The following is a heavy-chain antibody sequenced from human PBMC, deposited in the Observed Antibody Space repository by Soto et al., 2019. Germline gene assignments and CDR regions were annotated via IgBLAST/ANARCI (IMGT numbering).Heavy chain of an antibody. J-gene: IGHJ4*02. CDR3: ARLGGFYQAFDS. CDR2: IYFGGTT. D-gene: IGHD3-22*01. V-gene: IGHV4-59*12. CDR1: GGSISPYY. Sequence: SETLSLTCAVSGGSISPYYWAWIRRPPGKGLEWLGYIYFGGTTTYNPSLKSRLTMSLDTSKNQFSPKLTSVAAADTAVYYCARLGGFYQAFDSWGQGALVTVSS.